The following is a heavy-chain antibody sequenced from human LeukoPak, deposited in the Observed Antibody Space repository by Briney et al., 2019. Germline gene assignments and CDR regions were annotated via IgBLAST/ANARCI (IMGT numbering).Heavy chain of an antibody. CDR2: IYPGDSDT. Sequence: GESLKISCKGSGYSFTTYWIAWVRQMPGKGLEWMGIIYPGDSDTRYSPSFQGQVTISADKSISTAYLQWSSLKASDTAMYYCARATTVVTPLYFNYWGQGTLVTVSS. D-gene: IGHD4-23*01. CDR1: GYSFTTYW. J-gene: IGHJ4*02. CDR3: ARATTVVTPLYFNY. V-gene: IGHV5-51*01.